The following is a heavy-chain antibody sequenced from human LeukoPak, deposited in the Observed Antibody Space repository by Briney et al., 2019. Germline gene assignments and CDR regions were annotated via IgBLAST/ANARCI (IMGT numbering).Heavy chain of an antibody. J-gene: IGHJ4*02. CDR2: IYTSGST. CDR3: ARMAAASRPKDD. Sequence: SETLSLTCTVSGGSISGYYWSWIRQPAGKGLEWIGRIYTSGSTNYNPSLKSRVTMSVDTSKNQFSLRLNSVTAADTAVYYCARMAAASRPKDDWGQGTLVTVSS. D-gene: IGHD6-13*01. V-gene: IGHV4-4*07. CDR1: GGSISGYY.